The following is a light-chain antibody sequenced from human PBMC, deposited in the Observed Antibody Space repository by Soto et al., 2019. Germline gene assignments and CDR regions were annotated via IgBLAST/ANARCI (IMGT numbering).Light chain of an antibody. Sequence: EIVLTQFPATLSLSPGDRATLSCRASQSVPSYLAWYQQKPGQAPRRLVYDISNRATGIPARFTGSGSGTDFSLTLSSLEPEDSAVYYCQQRNAWPLNTFGQGTKLQI. CDR2: DIS. CDR3: QQRNAWPLNT. CDR1: QSVPSY. V-gene: IGKV3-11*01. J-gene: IGKJ2*01.